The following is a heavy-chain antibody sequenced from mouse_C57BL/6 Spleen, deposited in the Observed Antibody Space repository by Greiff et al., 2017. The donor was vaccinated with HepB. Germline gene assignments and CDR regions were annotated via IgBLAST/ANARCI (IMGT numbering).Heavy chain of an antibody. D-gene: IGHD1-1*01. V-gene: IGHV5-12*01. CDR2: ISNGGGST. CDR3: ARQDGSSLDY. J-gene: IGHJ2*01. Sequence: EVQGVESGGGLVQPGGSLKLSCAASGFTFSDYYMYWVRQTPEKRLEWVAYISNGGGSTYYPDTVKGRFTISRDNAKNTLYLQMSRLKSEDTAMYYCARQDGSSLDYWGQGTTLTVSS. CDR1: GFTFSDYY.